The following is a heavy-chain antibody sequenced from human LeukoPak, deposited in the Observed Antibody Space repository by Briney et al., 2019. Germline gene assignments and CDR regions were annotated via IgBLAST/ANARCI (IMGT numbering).Heavy chain of an antibody. Sequence: TSETLSLTCTVSGGSISSGSYYWSWIRQPAGKGLEWIGRIYTSGSTNYNPSLKSRVTISVDTSKNQFSLKLSSVTAADTAVYYCAREARSEYCSSTSCRYYYYMDVWGKGTTVTVSS. V-gene: IGHV4-61*02. CDR3: AREARSEYCSSTSCRYYYYMDV. CDR1: GGSISSGSYY. CDR2: IYTSGST. D-gene: IGHD2-2*01. J-gene: IGHJ6*03.